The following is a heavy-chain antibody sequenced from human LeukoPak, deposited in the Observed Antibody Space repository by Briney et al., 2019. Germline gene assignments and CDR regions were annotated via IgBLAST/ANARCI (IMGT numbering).Heavy chain of an antibody. CDR1: GFTFSSYA. J-gene: IGHJ3*02. CDR3: AKVNSPYNWNDGTFDI. V-gene: IGHV3-23*01. CDR2: ISGSGGST. D-gene: IGHD1-1*01. Sequence: GGSLRLSCAASGFTFSSYAMSWVRQAPGKGLEWVSAISGSGGSTYYADSVKGRFTISRDNSKNTLYLQMNSLRAEDTAVYYCAKVNSPYNWNDGTFDIWGQGTMVTVSS.